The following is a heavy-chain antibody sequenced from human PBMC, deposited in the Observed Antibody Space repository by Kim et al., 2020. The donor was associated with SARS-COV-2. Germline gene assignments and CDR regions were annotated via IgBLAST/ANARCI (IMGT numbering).Heavy chain of an antibody. J-gene: IGHJ4*02. V-gene: IGHV4-59*13. CDR3: ARVAAAGMLYY. CDR2: IYYSGST. CDR1: GGSISSYY. Sequence: SETLSLTCTVSGGSISSYYWSWIRQPPGKGLEWIGYIYYSGSTNYNPSLKSRVTISVDTSKNQFSLKLSSVTAADTAVYYCARVAAAGMLYYWGQGTLVTVSS. D-gene: IGHD6-13*01.